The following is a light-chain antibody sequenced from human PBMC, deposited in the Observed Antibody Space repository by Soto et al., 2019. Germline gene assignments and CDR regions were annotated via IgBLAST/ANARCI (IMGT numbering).Light chain of an antibody. CDR1: QSVSSK. J-gene: IGKJ1*01. CDR2: GAS. Sequence: EIVLTQSPGTLSVSPGERATLSCRASQSVSSKLAWYQQKPGQAPRLLFYGASTGATGIPARFSGSGSETVITLSISSLQSEDFAVYYCQQYNSWPGTFGQGTKVEIK. V-gene: IGKV3-15*01. CDR3: QQYNSWPGT.